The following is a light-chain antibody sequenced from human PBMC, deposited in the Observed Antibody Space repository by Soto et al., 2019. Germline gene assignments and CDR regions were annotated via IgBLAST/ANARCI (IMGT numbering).Light chain of an antibody. CDR1: QSVSSF. CDR3: QHRSSWPGA. CDR2: DAS. V-gene: IGKV3-11*01. J-gene: IGKJ3*01. Sequence: EVVLTQSPDTLSLSPGERATLSCRASQSVSSFLAWYQQKPGQAPRLLIYDASNRATGIPARFSGSGSGTDFTLTISILEPEDFAVYYCQHRSSWPGAFGPGTKVDSK.